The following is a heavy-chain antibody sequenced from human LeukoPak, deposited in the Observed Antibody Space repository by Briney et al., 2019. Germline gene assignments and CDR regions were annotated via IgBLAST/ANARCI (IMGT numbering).Heavy chain of an antibody. CDR3: AREPPPQTFLAAAGGNLPFDY. V-gene: IGHV3-48*02. D-gene: IGHD6-13*01. CDR1: GFTFSSYS. Sequence: PGGSLRLSCAASGFTFSSYSMNWVRQAPGKGLEWVSYISSSSSTIYYADSVKGRFTISRDNAKNSLYLQMNSLRDEDTAVYYCAREPPPQTFLAAAGGNLPFDYWGQGTLVTVSS. CDR2: ISSSSSTI. J-gene: IGHJ4*02.